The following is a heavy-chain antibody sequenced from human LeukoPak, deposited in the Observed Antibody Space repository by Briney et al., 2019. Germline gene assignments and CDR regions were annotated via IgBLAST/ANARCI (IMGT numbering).Heavy chain of an antibody. Sequence: PGGSLRLSCAASGFTFSSYTMSWVRQAPGKGLEWVSTFAVSSNSTLYADSVKGRFTISRDNSKNTLYLQMSSLRAEDTAIYHCAKVVRGSSGWYVDYWGQGTLVTVSS. D-gene: IGHD6-19*01. J-gene: IGHJ4*02. CDR1: GFTFSSYT. CDR3: AKVVRGSSGWYVDY. V-gene: IGHV3-23*01. CDR2: FAVSSNST.